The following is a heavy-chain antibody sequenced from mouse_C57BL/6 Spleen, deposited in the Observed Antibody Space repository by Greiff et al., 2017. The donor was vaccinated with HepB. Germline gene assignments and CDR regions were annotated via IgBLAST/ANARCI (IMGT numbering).Heavy chain of an antibody. V-gene: IGHV7-3*01. J-gene: IGHJ1*03. CDR2: IRNKANGYTT. Sequence: EVMLVESGGGLVQPGGSLSLSCAASGFTFTDYYMSWVRQPPGKALEWLGFIRNKANGYTTEYSASVKGRFTISRDNSQSILYLQMNALRAEDSATYYCARDKGLRRYWYFDVWGTGTTVTVSS. CDR1: GFTFTDYY. D-gene: IGHD2-4*01. CDR3: ARDKGLRRYWYFDV.